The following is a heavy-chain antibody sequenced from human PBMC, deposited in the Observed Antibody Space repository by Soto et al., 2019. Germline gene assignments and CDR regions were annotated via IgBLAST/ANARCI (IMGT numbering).Heavy chain of an antibody. CDR2: IYYSGST. V-gene: IGHV4-59*01. CDR1: GGSISSYY. D-gene: IGHD3-10*01. J-gene: IGHJ4*02. CDR3: ALVYCSGSRFDFDY. Sequence: SETLSLTCTVSGGSISSYYWSWIRQPPGKGLEWIGYIYYSGSTNYNPSLKSRVTISVDTSKNQFSLKLSSVTAADTAVYYCALVYCSGSRFDFDYWGQGTLVTVSS.